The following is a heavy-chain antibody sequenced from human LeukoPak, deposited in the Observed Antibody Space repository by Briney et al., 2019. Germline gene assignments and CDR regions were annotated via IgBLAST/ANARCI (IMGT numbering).Heavy chain of an antibody. CDR1: GYTLTELS. D-gene: IGHD1-26*01. J-gene: IGHJ4*02. Sequence: ASVKVSCKVSGYTLTELSMHWVRQAPGKGLEWMGGFDPEDGETIYAQKFQGRVTMTEDTSTDTAYMELSSLISKDTAVYYCATTIVVMNAIDYWGQGTLVTVSS. CDR3: ATTIVVMNAIDY. CDR2: FDPEDGET. V-gene: IGHV1-24*01.